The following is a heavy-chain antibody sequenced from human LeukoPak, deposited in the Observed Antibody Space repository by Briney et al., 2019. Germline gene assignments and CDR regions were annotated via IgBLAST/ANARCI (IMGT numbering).Heavy chain of an antibody. V-gene: IGHV4-39*07. Sequence: PSETLSLTCTVSGGSISSSSYYWGWIRQPPGKGLEWIGSIYYSGSTYYNPSLKSRVTISVDTSKNQSSLELSSVTAADTAVYYCARLSLGTTVVTTDYWGQGTLVTVSS. CDR3: ARLSLGTTVVTTDY. D-gene: IGHD4-23*01. CDR2: IYYSGST. J-gene: IGHJ4*02. CDR1: GGSISSSSYY.